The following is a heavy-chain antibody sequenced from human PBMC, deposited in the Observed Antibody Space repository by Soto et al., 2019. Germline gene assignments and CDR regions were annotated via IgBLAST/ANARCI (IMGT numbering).Heavy chain of an antibody. Sequence: QVQLQQWGAGPLRPLETLSLTCGVSGGSFSGYYWAWIRQSPGKGLEWIGEINDRGSINYNPSLKSRVSISVDSSKNHYSLNLRSVTAADTAVYYCPRESRDILTGPPWVWYFDLWGRGTLVTVSS. CDR2: INDRGSI. D-gene: IGHD3-9*01. J-gene: IGHJ2*01. CDR3: PRESRDILTGPPWVWYFDL. V-gene: IGHV4-34*01. CDR1: GGSFSGYY.